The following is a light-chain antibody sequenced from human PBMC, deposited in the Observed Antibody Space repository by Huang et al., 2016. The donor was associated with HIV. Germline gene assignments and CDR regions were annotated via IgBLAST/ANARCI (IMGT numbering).Light chain of an antibody. CDR3: QHRTSPYT. Sequence: STGSRHTMSGRARLSVSTYIDCDQHKPGQAPRSLIYDASNRATGVPARFSGSGSGTDFTLTISSLEPEDFAVYYCQHRTSPYTFGQGTKLEIK. CDR1: LSVSTY. J-gene: IGKJ2*01. CDR2: DAS. V-gene: IGKV3-11*01.